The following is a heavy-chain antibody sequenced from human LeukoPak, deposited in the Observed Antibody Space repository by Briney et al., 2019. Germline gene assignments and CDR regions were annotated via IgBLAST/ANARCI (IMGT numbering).Heavy chain of an antibody. V-gene: IGHV5-51*01. D-gene: IGHD4/OR15-4a*01. CDR2: VYPGDSDT. CDR3: AKTTYGPIDL. CDR1: GYTFTDYW. J-gene: IGHJ4*02. Sequence: GESLKISCRGSGYTFTDYWIGWVRQMPGKGLEWMGIVYPGDSDTKYSPSFQGQVTISADRSISTAYLQWNSLKASDTAMYYCAKTTYGPIDLWGQGTLVTVSS.